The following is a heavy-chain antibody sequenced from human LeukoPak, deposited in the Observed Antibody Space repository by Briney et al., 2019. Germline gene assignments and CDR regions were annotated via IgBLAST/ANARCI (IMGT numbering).Heavy chain of an antibody. CDR2: INHSGST. V-gene: IGHV4-34*01. CDR3: AREDTAMVSFDY. CDR1: GGSFSGYY. J-gene: IGHJ4*02. Sequence: SETLSLTCAVYGGSFSGYYWSWIRQPPGKGLEWIGEINHSGSTNYNPSLKSRVTISVGTSKNQFSLKLSSVTAADTAVYYCAREDTAMVSFDYWGQGTLVTVSS. D-gene: IGHD5-18*01.